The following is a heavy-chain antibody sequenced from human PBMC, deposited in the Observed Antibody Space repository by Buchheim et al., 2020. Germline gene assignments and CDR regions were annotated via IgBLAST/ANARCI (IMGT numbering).Heavy chain of an antibody. D-gene: IGHD3-16*01. J-gene: IGHJ4*02. V-gene: IGHV4-30-2*01. CDR3: ARVTPYYSIIGVVSTVGYYFDY. Sequence: QLQLQESGSGLVKPSQTLSLTCAVSGGSISSGGYSWSWIRQPPGKGLEWIGYIYHSGSTYYNPSLKSRVTISVDRSKNQFSLKLSSVTAADTAVYYCARVTPYYSIIGVVSTVGYYFDYWGQGTL. CDR1: GGSISSGGYS. CDR2: IYHSGST.